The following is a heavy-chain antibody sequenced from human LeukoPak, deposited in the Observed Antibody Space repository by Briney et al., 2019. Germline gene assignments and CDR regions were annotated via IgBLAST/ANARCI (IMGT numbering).Heavy chain of an antibody. J-gene: IGHJ4*02. CDR2: MYHGGNT. CDR3: ARVSFLAYCGGDCYSAFDY. V-gene: IGHV4-4*02. D-gene: IGHD2-21*02. Sequence: SGSLSLTCAVSAGSISSTNWWCWVLQPRGRGLGWFGEMYHGGNTIYTPSLKSRVIIAVYKSKNQFSLKLSYVTAADTAVYYCARVSFLAYCGGDCYSAFDYWGQRTLVTVSS. CDR1: AGSISSTNW.